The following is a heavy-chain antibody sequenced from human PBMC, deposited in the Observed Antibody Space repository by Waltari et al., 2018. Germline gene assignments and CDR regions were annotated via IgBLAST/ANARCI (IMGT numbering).Heavy chain of an antibody. J-gene: IGHJ4*02. CDR1: GGSISSSSYY. CDR2: IYYSGST. D-gene: IGHD5-12*01. Sequence: QLQLQESGPGLVKPSETLSLTCTVSGGSISSSSYYWGWIRQPPGKGLEWIGSIYYSGSTYYNPSLKSRVTISVDTSKNQFSLKLSSVTTADTAVYNCARGGGYDFLDYWGQGTLVTVSS. CDR3: ARGGGYDFLDY. V-gene: IGHV4-39*07.